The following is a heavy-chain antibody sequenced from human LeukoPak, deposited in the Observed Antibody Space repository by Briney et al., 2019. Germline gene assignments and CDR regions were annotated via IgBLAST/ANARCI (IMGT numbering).Heavy chain of an antibody. CDR1: GLNLSSRW. V-gene: IGHV3-7*03. D-gene: IGHD3-16*02. CDR2: IKEDGSEK. Sequence: GGSLRLSCAASGLNLSSRWMNWVRQAPGQGLEWVASIKEDGSEKHYVDSVKGRFTISRDNGKNSLYLQMNSLRAEDTAVYYCARDGSGRLGELSLRNYYYGMDVWGQGTTVTVSS. J-gene: IGHJ6*02. CDR3: ARDGSGRLGELSLRNYYYGMDV.